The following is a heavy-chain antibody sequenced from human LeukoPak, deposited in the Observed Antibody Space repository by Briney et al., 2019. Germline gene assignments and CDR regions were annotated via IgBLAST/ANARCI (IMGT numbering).Heavy chain of an antibody. D-gene: IGHD3-22*01. CDR1: GGYFSGYY. CDR2: INHSGST. CDR3: ARRLRYYYDSSQFDY. Sequence: SETLSLTCAVYGGYFSGYYWSWIRQPPGKGLERIREINHSGSTNYNPSLKSRVTISVDTSKNQFSLKLSSVTAADTAVYYCARRLRYYYDSSQFDYWGQGTLVTVSS. J-gene: IGHJ4*02. V-gene: IGHV4-34*01.